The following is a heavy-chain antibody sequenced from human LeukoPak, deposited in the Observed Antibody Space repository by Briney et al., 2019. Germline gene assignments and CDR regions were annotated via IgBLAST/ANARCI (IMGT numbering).Heavy chain of an antibody. J-gene: IGHJ4*02. V-gene: IGHV3-13*01. CDR3: ARGKSYYDIEQGEGFVDY. CDR1: GLPLITYA. D-gene: IGHD3-22*01. CDR2: IGTAGDT. Sequence: GGSLRLPFQAPGLPLITYAITWFGKPPGKVLNWASLIGTAGDTYYPGSVKGRFTISRENAKNSLYLQMTSLRAGDTAVYYCARGKSYYDIEQGEGFVDYWGQGTLVTVSS.